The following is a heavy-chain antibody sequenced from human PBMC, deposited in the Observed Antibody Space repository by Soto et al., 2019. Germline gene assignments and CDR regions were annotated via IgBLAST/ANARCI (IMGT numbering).Heavy chain of an antibody. CDR2: INHSGST. CDR1: GGSFSGYY. Sequence: SDTLSLTCAVYGGSFSGYYWSWIRQPPGKGLEWIGEINHSGSTNYNPSLKSRVTISVDTSKNQFSLKLSSVTAADTAVYYCARVKSVGYSYYGMDVWGQGTTVTVAS. J-gene: IGHJ6*02. V-gene: IGHV4-34*01. D-gene: IGHD1-26*01. CDR3: ARVKSVGYSYYGMDV.